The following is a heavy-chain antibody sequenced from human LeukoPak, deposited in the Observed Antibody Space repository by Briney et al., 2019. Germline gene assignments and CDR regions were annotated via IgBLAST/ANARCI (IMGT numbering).Heavy chain of an antibody. CDR2: MYSDGRT. Sequence: GGSLRLSCEASEFTVTTNHMSWVRQAPGKGLEWVSTMYSDGRTFYADFVKGRFTISRDDSQNIVYLQMNGLRGEDTAVYYCAKVLTLGSVYYYYGMDVWGQGTTVTVSS. V-gene: IGHV3-66*01. D-gene: IGHD1-14*01. CDR3: AKVLTLGSVYYYYGMDV. CDR1: EFTVTTNH. J-gene: IGHJ6*02.